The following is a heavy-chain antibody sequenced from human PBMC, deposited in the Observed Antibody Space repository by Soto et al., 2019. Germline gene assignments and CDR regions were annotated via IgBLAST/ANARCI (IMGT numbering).Heavy chain of an antibody. Sequence: ASVKVSFKASGYTFTMYDINWVRQATGQGPEWLGWMNPNSGNTGYAQKLQGRVTMTTNTSISTAYMELSSLRSECTAVYYCAKGDIVVVPAAKYYYYYGMDVWGQGTTVTVSS. CDR2: MNPNSGNT. J-gene: IGHJ6*02. CDR3: AKGDIVVVPAAKYYYYYGMDV. CDR1: GYTFTMYD. V-gene: IGHV1-8*01. D-gene: IGHD2-2*01.